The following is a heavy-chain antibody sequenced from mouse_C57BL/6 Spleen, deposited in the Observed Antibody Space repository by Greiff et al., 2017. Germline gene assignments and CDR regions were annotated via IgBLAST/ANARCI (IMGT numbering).Heavy chain of an antibody. V-gene: IGHV1-52*01. CDR3: ARRGGYGNYPLDY. CDR2: IDPSDSET. CDR1: GYTFTSYW. J-gene: IGHJ2*01. Sequence: QVQLQQPGAELVRPGSSVQLSCKASGYTFTSYWMHWVKQRPIQGLEWIGNIDPSDSETHYNQKFKDKATLTVDKSSSTAYMQLSSLTSEDSAVYDCARRGGYGNYPLDYWGQGTTRTVSS. D-gene: IGHD2-1*01.